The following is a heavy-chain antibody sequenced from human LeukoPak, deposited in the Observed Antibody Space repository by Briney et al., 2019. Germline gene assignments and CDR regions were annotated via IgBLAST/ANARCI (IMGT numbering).Heavy chain of an antibody. CDR3: AKDLIPSLRFFGAFDI. CDR2: IRYDGSYK. D-gene: IGHD3-3*01. V-gene: IGHV3-30*02. J-gene: IGHJ3*02. Sequence: GGSLRLSCAASAFTFSIYGMHWVRQAPGKGLEWVAFIRYDGSYKFYADSVKGRFTISRDNSKNTLYLQMNSLRAEDTAVYYCAKDLIPSLRFFGAFDIWGQGTMVTVSS. CDR1: AFTFSIYG.